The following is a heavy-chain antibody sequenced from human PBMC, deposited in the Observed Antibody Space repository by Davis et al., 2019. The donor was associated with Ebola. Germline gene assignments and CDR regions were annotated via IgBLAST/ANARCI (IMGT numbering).Heavy chain of an antibody. J-gene: IGHJ4*02. CDR2: IRYDGSNK. CDR3: AKDKTTVTPYYFDY. CDR1: GFTFSSYG. V-gene: IGHV3-30*02. Sequence: GESLKIFCAASGFTFSSYGMHWVRQAPGKGLEWVAFIRYDGSNKYYADSVKGRFTISRDNYKNTLYLQMNSLRAEDTAVYYCAKDKTTVTPYYFDYWGQGTLVTVSS. D-gene: IGHD4-17*01.